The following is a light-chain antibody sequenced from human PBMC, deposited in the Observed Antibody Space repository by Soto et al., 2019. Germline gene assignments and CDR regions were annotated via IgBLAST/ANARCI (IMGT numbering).Light chain of an antibody. J-gene: IGLJ1*01. CDR3: QSYDSSLSGLV. CDR2: NNN. CDR1: SSNIGAGLD. Sequence: QSVLTQPPSVSGAPGQSITISCTGSSSNIGAGLDVHWYQQPPGAAPKLLIFNNNNRPSGVPDRFSGSKSGTSASLAITGLQTEDEADYYCQSYDSSLSGLVFGTGTKLTVL. V-gene: IGLV1-40*01.